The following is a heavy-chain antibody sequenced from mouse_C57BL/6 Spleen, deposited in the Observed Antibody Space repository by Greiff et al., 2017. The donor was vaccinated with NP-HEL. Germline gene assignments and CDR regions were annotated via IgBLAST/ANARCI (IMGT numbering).Heavy chain of an antibody. CDR3: ATDPYGSDWYFDV. Sequence: VQLQQPGAELVKPGASVKVSCKASGYTFTSYWMHWVKQRPGQGLEWIGRIHPSDSDTNYNQKFKGKATLTVDKSSSTAYMQLSSLTSEDSAVYYCATDPYGSDWYFDVWGTGTTVTVSS. D-gene: IGHD1-1*01. CDR1: GYTFTSYW. V-gene: IGHV1-74*01. J-gene: IGHJ1*03. CDR2: IHPSDSDT.